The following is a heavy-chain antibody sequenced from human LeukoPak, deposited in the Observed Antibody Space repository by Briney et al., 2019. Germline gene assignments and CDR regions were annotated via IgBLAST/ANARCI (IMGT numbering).Heavy chain of an antibody. D-gene: IGHD3-16*01. Sequence: GGSLRLYCAASGFTFSSYWMHWLPHVPGKGLVWVSRINTDGTSTTYTDYVKGPFTISRDNAKNTLYLKMNRLRAEDTAVYCCARVPWGEFKGLDPWGQGSLVTVSS. CDR2: INTDGTST. CDR3: ARVPWGEFKGLDP. V-gene: IGHV3-74*03. J-gene: IGHJ5*02. CDR1: GFTFSSYW.